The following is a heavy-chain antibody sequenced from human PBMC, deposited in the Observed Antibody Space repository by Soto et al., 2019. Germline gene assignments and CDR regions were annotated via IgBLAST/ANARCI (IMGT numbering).Heavy chain of an antibody. Sequence: ASVKVSCKASGYTFTSYGISWVRQAPGQGLEWMGWISAYNGYPNYAQKLQGRVTMTTDTSTSTAYMELRSLRSDDTAVYYCAKAGPTRGYYYYGMDVWGQGTTVTVSS. V-gene: IGHV1-18*01. J-gene: IGHJ6*02. CDR3: AKAGPTRGYYYYGMDV. CDR2: ISAYNGYP. CDR1: GYTFTSYG.